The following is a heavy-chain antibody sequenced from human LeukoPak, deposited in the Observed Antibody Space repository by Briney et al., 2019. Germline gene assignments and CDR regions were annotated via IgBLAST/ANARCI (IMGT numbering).Heavy chain of an antibody. J-gene: IGHJ2*01. CDR3: AKVEVLTVTPWYFDL. Sequence: GASVKVSCKASGGTFSSYTISWVRQAPGQGLEWMGRIIPILGIANYAQKFQGRVTITADKSTSTAYMELSSLRAEDTAVYYCAKVEVLTVTPWYFDLWGRGTLVTVSS. V-gene: IGHV1-69*02. CDR1: GGTFSSYT. CDR2: IIPILGIA. D-gene: IGHD4-17*01.